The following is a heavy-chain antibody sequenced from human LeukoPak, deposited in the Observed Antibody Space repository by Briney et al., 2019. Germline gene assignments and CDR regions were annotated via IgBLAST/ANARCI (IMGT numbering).Heavy chain of an antibody. J-gene: IGHJ4*02. CDR2: ISAYNGNT. CDR3: ARAQRLERLPQYY. CDR1: GYTFTGYG. V-gene: IGHV1-18*01. Sequence: GASVKVSCKASGYTFTGYGINWVRQAPGQGLEWMGWISAYNGNTNYAQQLQGRVTMTTDTSTNTAYMELTSLRSDYTAVYYCARAQRLERLPQYYWGQGTLVTVSS. D-gene: IGHD1-1*01.